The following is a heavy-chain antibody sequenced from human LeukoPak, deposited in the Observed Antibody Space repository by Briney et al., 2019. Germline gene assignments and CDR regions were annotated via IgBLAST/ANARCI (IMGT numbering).Heavy chain of an antibody. CDR3: VKDSAFVPAAMTHHFDY. V-gene: IGHV3-23*01. CDR1: GFTFSSYS. D-gene: IGHD2-2*01. CDR2: ISGSGGST. J-gene: IGHJ4*02. Sequence: QAGGSLRLSCAASGFTFSSYSMNWVRQAPGKGLECVSTISGSGGSTYYADSVKGRFTISRDNSKNTLYLQMNSLRAEDTAEYYCVKDSAFVPAAMTHHFDYWGQGTLVTVSS.